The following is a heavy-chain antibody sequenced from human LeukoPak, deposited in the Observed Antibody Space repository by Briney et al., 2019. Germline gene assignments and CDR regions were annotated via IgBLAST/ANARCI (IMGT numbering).Heavy chain of an antibody. CDR3: ARGSMTVVPAFDI. V-gene: IGHV4-39*07. CDR2: IYYSGST. CDR1: GGSISSSSYY. Sequence: SETLSLTCTVSGGSISSSSYYWGWIRQPPGKGLECIGSIYYSGSTYYNPSLKSRVTISVDRTKNQFSLKLSSVTAADTAVYYCARGSMTVVPAFDIWGQGPMFTVSS. D-gene: IGHD4-23*01. J-gene: IGHJ3*02.